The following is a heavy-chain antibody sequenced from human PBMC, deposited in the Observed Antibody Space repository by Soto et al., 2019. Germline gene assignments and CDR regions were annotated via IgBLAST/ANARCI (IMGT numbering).Heavy chain of an antibody. Sequence: KGLEWIGYINSNGYSSYNPSLKSRVTLSVDTSKNQFSRKLSSVTAADAAVYYCAKQGLRDVHGVVAVWGKGTT. V-gene: IGHV4-59*08. D-gene: IGHD1-1*01. CDR3: AKQGLRDVHGVVAV. J-gene: IGHJ6*03. CDR2: INSNGYS.